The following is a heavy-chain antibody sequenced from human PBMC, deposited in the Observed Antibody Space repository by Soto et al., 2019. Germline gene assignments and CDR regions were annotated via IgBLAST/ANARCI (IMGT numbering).Heavy chain of an antibody. CDR1: GYTFTSYG. Sequence: ASVKVSCKASGYTFTSYGISWVRQAPGQGLEWMGWISAYNGNTNYAQKLQGRVTMTTDTSTSTAYMELTSLTSDDTAVYYCARDGIGAYGDYVRAFDIWGQGTMVTVSS. J-gene: IGHJ3*02. D-gene: IGHD4-17*01. V-gene: IGHV1-18*01. CDR3: ARDGIGAYGDYVRAFDI. CDR2: ISAYNGNT.